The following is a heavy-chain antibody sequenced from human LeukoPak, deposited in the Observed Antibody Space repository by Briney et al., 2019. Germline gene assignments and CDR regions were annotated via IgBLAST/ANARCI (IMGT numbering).Heavy chain of an antibody. V-gene: IGHV1-69*04. Sequence: ASVKVSCKASGGTFSSYAISWVRQAPGQGLEWMGRIIPILGIANYAQKFQGRVTITADKSTSTAYMELSSLRSEDTAVYYCARSIAVAVDNWFDPWGQGTLVTVSS. CDR3: ARSIAVAVDNWFDP. D-gene: IGHD6-19*01. CDR1: GGTFSSYA. J-gene: IGHJ5*02. CDR2: IIPILGIA.